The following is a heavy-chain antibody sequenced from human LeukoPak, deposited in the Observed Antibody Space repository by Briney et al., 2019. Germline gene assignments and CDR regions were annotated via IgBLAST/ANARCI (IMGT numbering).Heavy chain of an antibody. Sequence: PSETLSLTCAVYGDSLNYYYWSWIRQSPGKGLEWIGDIFDGKTINYNPSLKSRVTISAATSIQQFSLNWKSVTAADTAVYFCASGAWAARLNSWAQGALVIVSS. J-gene: IGHJ4*02. CDR1: GDSLNYYY. D-gene: IGHD4-23*01. V-gene: IGHV4-34*12. CDR3: ASGAWAARLNS. CDR2: IFDGKTI.